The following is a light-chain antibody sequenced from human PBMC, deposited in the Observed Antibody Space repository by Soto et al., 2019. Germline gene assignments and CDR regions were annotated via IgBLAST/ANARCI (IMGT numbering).Light chain of an antibody. CDR1: SSDVGGYNY. CDR2: DVS. CDR3: SSYTSSYTVV. V-gene: IGLV2-14*03. J-gene: IGLJ2*01. Sequence: QSALTQPASVSGSPGQSITISCTGTSSDVGGYNYVSWCQQHPGKAPKLIIYDVSNGPSGVSNRFSGSKSGNTASLTISGLQAEDEADYYCSSYTSSYTVVFGGGTKLTVL.